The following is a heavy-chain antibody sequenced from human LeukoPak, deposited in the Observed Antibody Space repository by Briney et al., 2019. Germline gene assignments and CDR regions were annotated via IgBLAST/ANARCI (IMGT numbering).Heavy chain of an antibody. Sequence: GGSLRLSCAASGFTFSTYFMNWVRQAPGKGLEWVSFITGSSSYIYYTDSVKGRFTISRDNAKNSLFLQMNSLRDEDTAVYYCASGFSSSPYFDYWGQGTLVTVSS. CDR3: ASGFSSSPYFDY. D-gene: IGHD6-6*01. J-gene: IGHJ4*02. V-gene: IGHV3-21*01. CDR1: GFTFSTYF. CDR2: ITGSSSYI.